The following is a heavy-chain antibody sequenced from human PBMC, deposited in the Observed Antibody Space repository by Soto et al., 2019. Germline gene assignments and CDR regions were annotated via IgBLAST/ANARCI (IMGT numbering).Heavy chain of an antibody. Sequence: PGGSLRSSCPASGFTSRSSDVTWVRQAPGKGLGGVSYISSSGYTITYAASVKGLFTISRDNAKKPLYVQMNSLGADDTGVDYCAIDPIGVVGYGSEEDAFDLWGQGTMVTVSS. D-gene: IGHD3-22*01. CDR2: ISSSGYTI. CDR1: GFTSRSSD. CDR3: AIDPIGVVGYGSEEDAFDL. J-gene: IGHJ3*01. V-gene: IGHV3-48*03.